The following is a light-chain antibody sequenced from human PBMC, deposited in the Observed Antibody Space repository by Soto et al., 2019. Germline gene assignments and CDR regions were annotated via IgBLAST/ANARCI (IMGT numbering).Light chain of an antibody. J-gene: IGKJ5*01. CDR2: GAS. CDR1: QSVSSY. V-gene: IGKV3-20*01. CDR3: QQYGTSPQT. Sequence: EIVLTQSPSTLSLSPGERATLSCRASQSVSSYLAWYQQKPGQAPRLLIYGASSRATGIPDRFSGSGSGTDFSLTIIRLEPEDFAVYYCQQYGTSPQTFGQGTRLENK.